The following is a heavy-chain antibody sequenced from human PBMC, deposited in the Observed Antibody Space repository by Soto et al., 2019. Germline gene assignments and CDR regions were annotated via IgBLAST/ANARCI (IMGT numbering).Heavy chain of an antibody. J-gene: IGHJ6*03. CDR3: AGAPTGWSGANPNYMDV. CDR2: ISAYNGNT. CDR1: GYTFTSYG. D-gene: IGHD3-3*01. V-gene: IGHV1-18*01. Sequence: ASVKVSCKASGYTFTSYGISWVRQAPGQGLEWMGWISAYNGNTNYAQKLQGRVTMTTDTSTSTAYMELRSLRSDDTAVYYCAGAPTGWSGANPNYMDVWGKGTTVNVSS.